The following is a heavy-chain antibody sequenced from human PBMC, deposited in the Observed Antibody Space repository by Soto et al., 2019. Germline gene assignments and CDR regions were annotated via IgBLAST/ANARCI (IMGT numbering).Heavy chain of an antibody. D-gene: IGHD6-19*01. CDR1: GFTFSSYS. CDR3: ARESSGWYVDAFDI. CDR2: ISSSSSTI. J-gene: IGHJ3*02. V-gene: IGHV3-48*01. Sequence: GGSLRLSCAASGFTFSSYSMNWVRQAPRKGLEWVSYISSSSSTIYYADSVKGRFTISRDNAKNSLYLQMNSLRAEDTAVYYCARESSGWYVDAFDIWGQGTMVTVSS.